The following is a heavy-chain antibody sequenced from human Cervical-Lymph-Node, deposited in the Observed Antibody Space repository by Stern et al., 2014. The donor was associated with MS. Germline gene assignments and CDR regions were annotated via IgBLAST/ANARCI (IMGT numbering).Heavy chain of an antibody. V-gene: IGHV4-30-2*01. J-gene: IGHJ3*02. CDR2: IYHSGST. CDR1: GGSISSGGYS. CDR3: ARSSTVTPNAFDI. D-gene: IGHD4-17*01. Sequence: QLQLQESGSGLVKPSQTLSLTCAVSGGSISSGGYSWSWIRQPPGKGLEWIGSIYHSGSTYSTPSLKSRVTISVDRSKTQFSLKLSSVTAADTAVYYCARSSTVTPNAFDIWGQGTMVTVSS.